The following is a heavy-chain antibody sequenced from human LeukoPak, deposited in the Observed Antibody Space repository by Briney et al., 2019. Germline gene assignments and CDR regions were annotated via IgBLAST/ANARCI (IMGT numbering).Heavy chain of an antibody. D-gene: IGHD1-1*01. Sequence: PGGSLRLPCAASGFTFSDYYMSWIRQAPGKGLEWVSYISSRTSDTNYVDSVKGRFTISRDNARNSLYLQMNSLTAEDTAVYYCTRVGSSGSVDYWGQGTLVTVSS. CDR3: TRVGSSGSVDY. V-gene: IGHV3-11*06. CDR1: GFTFSDYY. J-gene: IGHJ4*02. CDR2: ISSRTSDT.